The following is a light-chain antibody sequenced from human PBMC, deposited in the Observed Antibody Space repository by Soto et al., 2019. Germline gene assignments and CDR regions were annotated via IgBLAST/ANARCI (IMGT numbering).Light chain of an antibody. CDR1: QGISTY. Sequence: DIQMTQSPSSLSASVGDRVTITCRASQGISTYLNWYQQKPGKAPKLLIYAAPSLQSGVPSRFSGSGSETDFTLTISSLQPEDFATYSCRQSYSTTWTFGQGTKVDI. CDR2: AAP. CDR3: RQSYSTTWT. J-gene: IGKJ1*01. V-gene: IGKV1-39*01.